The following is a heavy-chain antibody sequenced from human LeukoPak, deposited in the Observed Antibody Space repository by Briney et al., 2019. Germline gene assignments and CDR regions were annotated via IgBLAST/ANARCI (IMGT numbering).Heavy chain of an antibody. CDR3: AREGGDSYVAYYFDY. D-gene: IGHD5-18*01. V-gene: IGHV4-34*01. Sequence: PSETLSLTCAVYGGSFSGYYWSWTRQPPGKGLEWIGEINHSGSTNYNPSLKSRVTISVDTSKNQFSLKLSSVTAADTAVYHCAREGGDSYVAYYFDYWGQGTLVTVSS. CDR2: INHSGST. CDR1: GGSFSGYY. J-gene: IGHJ4*02.